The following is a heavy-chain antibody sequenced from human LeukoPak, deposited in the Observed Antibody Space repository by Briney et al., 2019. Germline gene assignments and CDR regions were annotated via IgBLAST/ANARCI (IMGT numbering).Heavy chain of an antibody. D-gene: IGHD4-17*01. CDR3: AREVDYGDYYFDY. CDR2: IYSGGST. CDR1: GFTVSSNY. V-gene: IGHV3-66*01. Sequence: GGSLRLSCAASGFTVSSNYMSWVRQAPGKGLEWVPVIYSGGSTYYADSVKGRFTISRDNSKNTLYLQMNSLRAEDTAVYYCAREVDYGDYYFDYWGQGTLVTVSS. J-gene: IGHJ4*02.